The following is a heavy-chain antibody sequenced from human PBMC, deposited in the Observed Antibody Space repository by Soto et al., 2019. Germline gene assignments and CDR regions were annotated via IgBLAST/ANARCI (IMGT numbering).Heavy chain of an antibody. Sequence: SETLSRTCAVYGGSFSCYYWRWIRQPPGKGLELIGEINHSGSTNYNPSLKSRVTISVDTSKNQFSLKLSSVTAADTAVYYCAISGIAARSIGSNCVDPWGQGTLVTVSS. CDR2: INHSGST. CDR1: GGSFSCYY. D-gene: IGHD6-6*01. V-gene: IGHV4-34*01. J-gene: IGHJ5*02. CDR3: AISGIAARSIGSNCVDP.